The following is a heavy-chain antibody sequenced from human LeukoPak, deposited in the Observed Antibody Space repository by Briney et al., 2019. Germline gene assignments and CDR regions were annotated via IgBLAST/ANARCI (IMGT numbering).Heavy chain of an antibody. CDR3: ARGYRIVGATTFDY. CDR1: GFTFSSYG. CDR2: ISGSGGST. Sequence: GGSLRLSCAASGFTFSSYGMSWVRQAPGKGLEWVSAISGSGGSTYYADSVKGRFTISRDNSKNSLYLQMNSLRAEDTAVYYCARGYRIVGATTFDYWGQGTLVTVSS. D-gene: IGHD1-26*01. J-gene: IGHJ4*02. V-gene: IGHV3-23*01.